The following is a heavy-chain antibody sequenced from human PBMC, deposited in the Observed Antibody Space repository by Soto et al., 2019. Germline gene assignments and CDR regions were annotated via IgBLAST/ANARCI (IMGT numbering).Heavy chain of an antibody. J-gene: IGHJ5*02. V-gene: IGHV4-30-4*01. Sequence: SETLSLTCTVSGDSISSGDYYWSWIRQPPGKGLEWIGYIYYSGSTYYNPSLQSRVTLSVDTSRNQFSLKLSSVTAADTHAYYCALVSILVPPLPRPTANGLDPW. CDR3: ALVSILVPPLPRPTANGLDP. D-gene: IGHD2-2*01. CDR2: IYYSGST. CDR1: GDSISSGDYY.